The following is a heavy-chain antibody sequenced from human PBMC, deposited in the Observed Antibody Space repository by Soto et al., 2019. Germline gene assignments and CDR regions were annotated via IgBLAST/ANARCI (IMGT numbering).Heavy chain of an antibody. D-gene: IGHD3-3*01. Sequence: ASVKVSCKASGGTFSSYAISWVRQAPGQGLEWMGWINPNNGYTKYTQKFQGRVTVTRDTSITTAYLELTRLQSDDTAVYYCAKAKFDFWSGYWSPSLDFWGQGTLVTVSS. CDR2: INPNNGYT. V-gene: IGHV1-2*02. J-gene: IGHJ4*02. CDR1: GGTFSSYA. CDR3: AKAKFDFWSGYWSPSLDF.